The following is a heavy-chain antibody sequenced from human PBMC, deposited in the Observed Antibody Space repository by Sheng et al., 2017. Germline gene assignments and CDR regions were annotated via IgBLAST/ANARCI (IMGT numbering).Heavy chain of an antibody. J-gene: IGHJ4*02. D-gene: IGHD5-12*01. Sequence: EVQLVESGGGLVQPGGSLRLSCAASGFSFSSYWMHWVRQGPGKGLDWVSRIGSDGTSLDYADSVKGRFTISRDNAKNTLYLQMNSLSAEDSAVYYCARALPGDSGHDYAADYWGQGTLISV. CDR1: GFSFSSYW. CDR2: IGSDGTSL. V-gene: IGHV3-74*01. CDR3: ARALPGDSGHDYAADY.